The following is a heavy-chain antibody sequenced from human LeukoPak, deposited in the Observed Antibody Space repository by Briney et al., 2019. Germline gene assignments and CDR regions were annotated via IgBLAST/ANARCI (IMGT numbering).Heavy chain of an antibody. CDR2: ISYDGSNK. CDR3: AKDRGYGDYRYWFDP. V-gene: IGHV3-30-3*02. J-gene: IGHJ5*02. D-gene: IGHD4-17*01. CDR1: GFTFSGYP. Sequence: GKSLRLSCAASGFTFSGYPIHWVRQAPGKGLEWVAVISYDGSNKYYADSVKGRFTISRDNSKNTLYLQMNSLRAEDTAVYYCAKDRGYGDYRYWFDPWGQGTLVTVSS.